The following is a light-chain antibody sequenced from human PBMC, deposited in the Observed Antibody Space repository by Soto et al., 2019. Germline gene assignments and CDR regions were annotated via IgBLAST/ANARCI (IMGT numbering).Light chain of an antibody. CDR3: QLFDDSLFT. J-gene: IGKJ3*01. Sequence: EIVMTQSPATLSVSPGERATLSCRASQSVSSNLAWYQQKPGQAPRLLIYGASTRATGIPARFSGSGSGTEFTLTISSLQSEDFAVYYCQLFDDSLFTFGPGTKVDV. V-gene: IGKV3-15*01. CDR2: GAS. CDR1: QSVSSN.